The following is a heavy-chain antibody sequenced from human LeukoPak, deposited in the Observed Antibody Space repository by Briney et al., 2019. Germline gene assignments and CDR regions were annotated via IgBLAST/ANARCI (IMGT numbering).Heavy chain of an antibody. CDR2: IYYSGST. Sequence: SETLSLTCTVSGGSVSSGSYYWSWIRQPPGKGLEWIGYIYYSGSTNYNPSLKSRVTISVDTSKNQFSLKLSSVTAADTAVYYCARGLSTAGALDYWGQGTLVTVSS. CDR1: GGSVSSGSYY. J-gene: IGHJ4*02. D-gene: IGHD5/OR15-5a*01. V-gene: IGHV4-61*01. CDR3: ARGLSTAGALDY.